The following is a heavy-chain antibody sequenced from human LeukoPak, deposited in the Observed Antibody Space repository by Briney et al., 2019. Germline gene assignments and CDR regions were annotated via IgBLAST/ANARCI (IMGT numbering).Heavy chain of an antibody. Sequence: GESLKISCKGSGYTFITYYITWVRQMPGKGLEWMGRIDPGDSYANSSPSFQGHVNISADKSLSTAYLQWSSLKASDTAIYYCARLKPMGGSSWYFDYWGQGTLVTVYS. CDR3: ARLKPMGGSSWYFDY. D-gene: IGHD6-13*01. CDR1: GYTFITYY. V-gene: IGHV5-10-1*01. CDR2: IDPGDSYA. J-gene: IGHJ4*02.